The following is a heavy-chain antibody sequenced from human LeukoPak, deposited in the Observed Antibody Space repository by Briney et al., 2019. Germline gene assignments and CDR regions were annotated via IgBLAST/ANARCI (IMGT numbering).Heavy chain of an antibody. CDR2: IGSNSGFI. CDR1: GFTFSSYS. Sequence: GSLRLSCAASGFTFSSYSMNWVRQAPGKGLEWVSSIGSNSGFIYYTDSIKGRFSISRDNAKNSLYLQMNSLRAADTAVYYCARYYADYDHWYFDLWGRGTLVTVSS. CDR3: ARYYADYDHWYFDL. D-gene: IGHD4-17*01. J-gene: IGHJ2*01. V-gene: IGHV3-21*01.